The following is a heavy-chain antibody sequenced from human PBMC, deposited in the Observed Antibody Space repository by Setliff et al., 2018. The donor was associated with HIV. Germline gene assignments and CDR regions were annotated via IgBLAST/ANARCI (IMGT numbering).Heavy chain of an antibody. Sequence: GASVKVSCKASGYSFPDYYIHWVRQAPGQGLEWMGWINPKSDGTNYAQKFQGWITMTRDTSISTAYMELSRLRSDDTAVYYCARGMDYYDTSGYYQYYFDYWGQGTLVTVSS. CDR3: ARGMDYYDTSGYYQYYFDY. D-gene: IGHD3-22*01. CDR2: INPKSDGT. J-gene: IGHJ4*02. CDR1: GYSFPDYY. V-gene: IGHV1-2*04.